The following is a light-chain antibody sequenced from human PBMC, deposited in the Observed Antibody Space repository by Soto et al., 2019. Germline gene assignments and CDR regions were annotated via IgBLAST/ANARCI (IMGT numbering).Light chain of an antibody. CDR1: SSDIGGYKY. CDR3: FSYTSSTMYV. J-gene: IGLJ1*01. CDR2: YVI. V-gene: IGLV2-14*03. Sequence: QSVLTQPASVSGSPGQSITISCTGSSSDIGGYKYVSWYQNHPGKAPQLIIFYVINRPLGVSNRFSGSKSGNTASLTIFGLQADDEDDYYCFSYTSSTMYVFGTGTKLTVL.